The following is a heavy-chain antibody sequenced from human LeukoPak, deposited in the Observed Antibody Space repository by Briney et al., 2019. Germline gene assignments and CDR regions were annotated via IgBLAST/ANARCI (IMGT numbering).Heavy chain of an antibody. CDR3: AKGFSVVAATPVFDY. D-gene: IGHD2-15*01. CDR2: ISGSGDGT. Sequence: AASGXTFSSYAMRWVRQAPGKGLEWVSTISGSGDGTYYADSVKGRFTISRDNSKNTLYLQMNSLRAEDTAIYYCAKGFSVVAATPVFDYWGQGTLVTVSS. J-gene: IGHJ4*02. CDR1: GXTFSSYA. V-gene: IGHV3-23*01.